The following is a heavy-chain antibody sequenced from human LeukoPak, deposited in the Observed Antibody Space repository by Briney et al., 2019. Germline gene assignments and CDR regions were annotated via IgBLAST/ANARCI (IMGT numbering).Heavy chain of an antibody. V-gene: IGHV1-46*01. J-gene: IGHJ4*02. CDR3: AREARGGSYDYVWGSYRYFDY. Sequence: EASVTVSCKASGYTFTSYYMHWVRQAPGQGLEWMGIINPSGGSTSYAQKFQGRVTMTRDTSTSTVYMELSSLMSEDTAVYYCAREARGGSYDYVWGSYRYFDYWGQGTLVTVSS. CDR2: INPSGGST. D-gene: IGHD3-16*02. CDR1: GYTFTSYY.